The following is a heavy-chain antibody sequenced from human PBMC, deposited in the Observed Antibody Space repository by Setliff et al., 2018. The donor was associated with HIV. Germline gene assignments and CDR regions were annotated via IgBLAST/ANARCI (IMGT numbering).Heavy chain of an antibody. CDR3: TRDLSDSSSLLVGAFDI. Sequence: GGSLRLSCKASGFTFTNAWMSWVRQAPGKGLEWVGRIKSKIDGETTDYAAPVKGRFTVSRDDSEKTLYLQMNSLKIEDTAMYYCTRDLSDSSSLLVGAFDIWGHGTMVTVSS. CDR1: GFTFTNAW. J-gene: IGHJ3*02. V-gene: IGHV3-15*01. CDR2: IKSKIDGETT. D-gene: IGHD6-13*01.